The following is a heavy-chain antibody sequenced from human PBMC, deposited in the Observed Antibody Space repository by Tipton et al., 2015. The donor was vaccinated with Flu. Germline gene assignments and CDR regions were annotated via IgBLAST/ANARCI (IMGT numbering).Heavy chain of an antibody. Sequence: TLSLTCAVYGGSFSGYYWSWIRQPPGKGLEWIGEINHSGSTNYTPSLKSRVTISVDTSKNQFSLKLSSVTAADTAVYYCARVAPFDFWSGLNWFDPWGQGTLVTVSS. CDR1: GGSFSGYY. V-gene: IGHV4-34*01. CDR2: INHSGST. D-gene: IGHD3-3*01. CDR3: ARVAPFDFWSGLNWFDP. J-gene: IGHJ5*02.